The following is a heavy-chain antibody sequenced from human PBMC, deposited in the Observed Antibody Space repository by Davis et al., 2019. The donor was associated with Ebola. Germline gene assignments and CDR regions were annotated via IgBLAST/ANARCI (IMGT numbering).Heavy chain of an antibody. J-gene: IGHJ4*02. Sequence: PGGSLRLSCAASGFTLSSYGMHWVRQAPGKGLEWVAFTRYDGSNEYYADSVKGRFTISRDNSKNTLYLQMNSLRADDTAVYYCAKDRIRTSCYLDFWGQGTLVTVSS. V-gene: IGHV3-30*02. CDR1: GFTLSSYG. D-gene: IGHD2-2*01. CDR3: AKDRIRTSCYLDF. CDR2: TRYDGSNE.